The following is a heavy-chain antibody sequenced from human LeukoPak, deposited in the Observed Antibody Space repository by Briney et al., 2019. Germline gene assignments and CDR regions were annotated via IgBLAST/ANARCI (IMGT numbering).Heavy chain of an antibody. Sequence: SVKVSCKASGGTFSSYAISWVRQAPGQGLEWMGGIIPIFGTANYAQKFQGRVTITADESTSTAYMELSSLRSEDTAVYYCARGGSYHYYYYYGMDVWSQGTTVTVSS. D-gene: IGHD1-26*01. CDR3: ARGGSYHYYYYYGMDV. CDR1: GGTFSSYA. CDR2: IIPIFGTA. J-gene: IGHJ6*02. V-gene: IGHV1-69*13.